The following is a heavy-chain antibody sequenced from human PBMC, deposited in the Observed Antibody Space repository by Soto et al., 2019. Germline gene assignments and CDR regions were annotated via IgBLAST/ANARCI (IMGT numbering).Heavy chain of an antibody. D-gene: IGHD3-10*01. J-gene: IGHJ6*02. CDR2: IQYNGYF. CDR3: ARHGFGSLHGLVDV. Sequence: QVQLQESGPGLVKPSATLSLTCTVSGGSITNYYCSWFRQPPGKGLEWIGYIQYNGYFAFNLSLNRQGTMSMDTSKTQFSLMLESVTATDTAVYYCARHGFGSLHGLVDVWGQGTTVIVSS. V-gene: IGHV4-59*08. CDR1: GGSITNYY.